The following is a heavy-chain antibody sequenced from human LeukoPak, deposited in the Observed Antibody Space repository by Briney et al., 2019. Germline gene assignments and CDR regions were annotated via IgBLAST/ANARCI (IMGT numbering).Heavy chain of an antibody. CDR2: IIPIFGTS. CDR1: GGTFSSYT. J-gene: IGHJ4*02. D-gene: IGHD3-9*01. CDR3: ARAGSPIRYFDWPTTYYFDY. Sequence: SVKVSCKASGGTFSSYTISWVRQAPGQGLEWMGGIIPIFGTSNYAQKFQGRVTITADKSTSTAYMELSSLRSEDTAVYYCARAGSPIRYFDWPTTYYFDYWGQGTLVTVSS. V-gene: IGHV1-69*06.